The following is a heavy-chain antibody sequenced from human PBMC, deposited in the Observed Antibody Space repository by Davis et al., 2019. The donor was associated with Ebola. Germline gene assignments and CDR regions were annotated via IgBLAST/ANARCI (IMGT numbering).Heavy chain of an antibody. V-gene: IGHV4-34*01. J-gene: IGHJ4*02. CDR3: ASPHQIRGKDYFDL. CDR1: GASFSDYY. D-gene: IGHD2-2*01. CDR2: IDYRGRT. Sequence: PSETLSLTCGVYGASFSDYYWRVIRQAPQKGLEWIGEIDYRGRTYYNPSLKSRVTFSIDTSRNEFSLTLRSVTAADTAVYYCASPHQIRGKDYFDLWGQGTLVTVSS.